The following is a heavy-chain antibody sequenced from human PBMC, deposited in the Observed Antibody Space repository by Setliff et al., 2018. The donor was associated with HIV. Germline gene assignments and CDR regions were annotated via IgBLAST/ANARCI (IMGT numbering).Heavy chain of an antibody. CDR1: AGSFSVSY. V-gene: IGHV4-34*01. J-gene: IGHJ4*02. Sequence: SETLSLTCAVYAGSFSVSYWSWIRQPPGKGLEWIGDIKHGGSANYNPSLRGRVTISVDTSKNQFSLKLSSVTAADTAVYYCARTPGTIWGYDYWGQGTLVTVSS. CDR3: ARTPGTIWGYDY. D-gene: IGHD3-9*01. CDR2: IKHGGSA.